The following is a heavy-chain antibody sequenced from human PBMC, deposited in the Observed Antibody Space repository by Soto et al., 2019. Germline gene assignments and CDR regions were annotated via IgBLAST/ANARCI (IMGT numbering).Heavy chain of an antibody. Sequence: SETLSLTCAVYGGSFSGYYWSWTRQPPGKGLEWIGEINHSGSTNYNPSLKSRVTISVDTSKNQFSLKLSSVTAADTAVYYCARGLRGITMIVKFDYWGQGTLVTVSS. CDR1: GGSFSGYY. D-gene: IGHD3-22*01. J-gene: IGHJ4*02. CDR2: INHSGST. V-gene: IGHV4-34*01. CDR3: ARGLRGITMIVKFDY.